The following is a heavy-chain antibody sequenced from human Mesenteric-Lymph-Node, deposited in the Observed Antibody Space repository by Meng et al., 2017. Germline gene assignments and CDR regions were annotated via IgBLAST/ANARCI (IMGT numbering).Heavy chain of an antibody. Sequence: SETLSLTCTVSGGSIASGSSSWTWIRQPAGKGLGWIGRIYTSGSTNYNPSLKSRVTISVDTSKDQFSLKLSSVTAADAAVYYCARETGNMVRGVTFDPWGQRTLVTVSS. CDR1: GGSIASGSSS. CDR3: ARETGNMVRGVTFDP. J-gene: IGHJ5*02. V-gene: IGHV4-61*02. D-gene: IGHD3-10*01. CDR2: IYTSGST.